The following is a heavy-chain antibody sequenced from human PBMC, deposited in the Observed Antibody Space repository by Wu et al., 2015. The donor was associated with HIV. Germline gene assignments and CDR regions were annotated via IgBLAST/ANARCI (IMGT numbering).Heavy chain of an antibody. CDR1: GGTFSSYA. CDR2: IIPIFGTA. Sequence: QVQLVQSGAEVKKPGSSVKVSCKASGGTFSSYAISWVRQAPGQGLEWMGGIIPIFGTANYAQKFQGRVTITTDESTSTAYMELSSLRSEDTAVYYCASWANYYGSGKDAFDIWGQGTMVTSLQ. V-gene: IGHV1-69*05. D-gene: IGHD3-10*01. J-gene: IGHJ3*02. CDR3: ASWANYYGSGKDAFDI.